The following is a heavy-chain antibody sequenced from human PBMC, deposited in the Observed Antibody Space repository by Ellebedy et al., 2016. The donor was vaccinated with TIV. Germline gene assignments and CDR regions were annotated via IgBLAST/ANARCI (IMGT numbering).Heavy chain of an antibody. CDR2: INPNSGGT. D-gene: IGHD3-22*01. CDR3: AREPPGPLIVGGTDY. CDR1: GYTFTGYY. J-gene: IGHJ4*02. V-gene: IGHV1-2*02. Sequence: ASVKVSCKASGYTFTGYYMHWVRQAPGQGLEWMGWINPNSGGTNYAQKFQGRVTMTRDTSISTAYMELSRLRYDDTAVYYGAREPPGPLIVGGTDYWGQGTLVTVSS.